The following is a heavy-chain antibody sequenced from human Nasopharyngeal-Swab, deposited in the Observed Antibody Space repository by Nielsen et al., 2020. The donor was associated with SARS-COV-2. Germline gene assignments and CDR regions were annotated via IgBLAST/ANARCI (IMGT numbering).Heavy chain of an antibody. CDR2: VSPDGTSK. CDR1: GFTFRNFG. J-gene: IGHJ3*02. D-gene: IGHD5-24*01. CDR3: ASGVVEMATIKKGDDAFDI. V-gene: IGHV3-30*03. Sequence: GESLKISCAASGFTFRNFGIHWVRQAPGKGLEWVAVVSPDGTSKDYADSVKGRFTISRDNSKITLDLQMNSLRAEDTTVYYCASGVVEMATIKKGDDAFDIWGQGTMVTVSS.